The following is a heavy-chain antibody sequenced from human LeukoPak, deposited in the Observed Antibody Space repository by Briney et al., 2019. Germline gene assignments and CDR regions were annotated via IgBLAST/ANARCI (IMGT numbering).Heavy chain of an antibody. V-gene: IGHV4-34*01. Sequence: SETLSLTCAVYGGSFSGYYWSWLRQPPGKGLEWIGEINHSGSTNYNPSLKSRVTISVDTSKNQFSLKLSSVTAADTAVYYCARASGRSYYDFWSGYYGYFDYWGQGTLVTVSS. CDR3: ARASGRSYYDFWSGYYGYFDY. D-gene: IGHD3-3*01. J-gene: IGHJ4*02. CDR2: INHSGST. CDR1: GGSFSGYY.